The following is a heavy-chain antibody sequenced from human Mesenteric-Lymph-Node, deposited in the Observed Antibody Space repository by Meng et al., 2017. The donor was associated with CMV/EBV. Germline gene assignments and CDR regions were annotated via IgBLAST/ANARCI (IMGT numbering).Heavy chain of an antibody. D-gene: IGHD6-6*01. J-gene: IGHJ6*02. V-gene: IGHV3-23*01. CDR2: ISGSGGTI. CDR1: GFTFSSYA. CDR3: VRLPSSSYYYYYGMDV. Sequence: GESLKISCAASGFTFSSYAMSWVRQAPGKGLEWVSGISGSGGTISYVDSVKGRFTISRDNAKNSLYLQMNSLRAEDTALYYCVRLPSSSYYYYYGMDVWGQGTTVTVSS.